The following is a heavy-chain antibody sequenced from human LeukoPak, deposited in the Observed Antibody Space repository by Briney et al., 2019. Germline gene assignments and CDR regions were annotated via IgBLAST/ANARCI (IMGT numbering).Heavy chain of an antibody. V-gene: IGHV2-5*08. J-gene: IGHJ4*02. CDR1: GGSISSYYW. CDR2: IYWDDDK. Sequence: TLSLTCTVSGGSISSYYWSWIRQPPGKALEWLALIYWDDDKRYSPSLKSRLTITKDTSKNQVVLTMTNMDPVDTATYYCARGKPFDYWGQGTLVTVSS. D-gene: IGHD6-25*01. CDR3: ARGKPFDY.